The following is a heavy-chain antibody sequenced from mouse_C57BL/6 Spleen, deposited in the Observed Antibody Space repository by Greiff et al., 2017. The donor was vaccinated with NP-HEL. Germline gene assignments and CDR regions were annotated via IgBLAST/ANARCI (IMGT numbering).Heavy chain of an antibody. CDR1: GYAFSSSW. Sequence: QVQLQQPGAELVKPGASVKISCKASGYAFSSSWMNWVKQRPGKGLEWIGRIYPGDGDTNYNGKFKGKATLTADKSSSTAYMQLSSLTSEDSAVYFCAREGYYGNHWYFDVWGTGTTVTVSS. V-gene: IGHV1-82*01. CDR2: IYPGDGDT. CDR3: AREGYYGNHWYFDV. D-gene: IGHD2-1*01. J-gene: IGHJ1*03.